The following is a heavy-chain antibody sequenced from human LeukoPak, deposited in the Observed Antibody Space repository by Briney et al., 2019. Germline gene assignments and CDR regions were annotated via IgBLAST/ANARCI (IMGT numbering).Heavy chain of an antibody. J-gene: IGHJ5*02. CDR3: ARARLYVLQSAYPNWFDP. CDR2: ISAYNGNT. CDR1: GYTFTSYG. V-gene: IGHV1-18*01. D-gene: IGHD3-16*01. Sequence: ASVKVSCKASGYTFTSYGISWVRQAPGQGLEWMGWISAYNGNTNYAQKLQGRVTMTTDTSTSTAYMELRSLRSDDTAVYYCARARLYVLQSAYPNWFDPWGQGTLVTVSS.